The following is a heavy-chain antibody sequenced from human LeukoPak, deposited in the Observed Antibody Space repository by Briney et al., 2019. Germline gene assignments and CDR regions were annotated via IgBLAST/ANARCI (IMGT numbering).Heavy chain of an antibody. V-gene: IGHV4-61*02. CDR2: IHTSGST. CDR1: GGSISSGSYY. Sequence: SETLSLTCTVSGGSISSGSYYWSWIRQPAGKGLEWIGRIHTSGSTNYNPSLKSRVTISVDTSKNQFSLKLSSVTAADTAVYYCARDPAPYYGMDVWGQGTTVTVSS. CDR3: ARDPAPYYGMDV. J-gene: IGHJ6*02.